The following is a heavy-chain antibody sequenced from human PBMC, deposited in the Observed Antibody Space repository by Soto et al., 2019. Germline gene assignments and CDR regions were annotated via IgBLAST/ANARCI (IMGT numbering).Heavy chain of an antibody. D-gene: IGHD4-17*01. Sequence: GGSLRLSCAASGFTFSSYSMNWVRQAPGKGLEWVSSISSSSSYIYYADSVKGRFTISRDNAKNSLYLQMNSLRAEDTAVYYCARVLHDYGDYDWFDPWGQGTLVTVSS. CDR1: GFTFSSYS. J-gene: IGHJ5*02. V-gene: IGHV3-21*01. CDR2: ISSSSSYI. CDR3: ARVLHDYGDYDWFDP.